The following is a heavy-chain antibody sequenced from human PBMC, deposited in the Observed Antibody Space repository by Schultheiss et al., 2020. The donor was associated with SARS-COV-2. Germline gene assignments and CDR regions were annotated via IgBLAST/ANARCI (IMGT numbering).Heavy chain of an antibody. D-gene: IGHD6-6*01. CDR3: ARDNGSRSSRAWFDP. V-gene: IGHV3-33*08. J-gene: IGHJ5*02. Sequence: GGSLRLSCAASGFTFSSYSMNWVRQAPGKGLEWVAVIWYDGSNKYYADSVKGRFTISRDNSKNSLYLQMNSLRAEDTAVYYCARDNGSRSSRAWFDPWGQGTLVTVSS. CDR1: GFTFSSYS. CDR2: IWYDGSNK.